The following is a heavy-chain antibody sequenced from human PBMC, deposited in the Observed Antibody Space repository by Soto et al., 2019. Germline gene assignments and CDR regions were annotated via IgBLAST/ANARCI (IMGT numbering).Heavy chain of an antibody. CDR3: ARFRGAAYYNF. CDR2: ISISGTII. V-gene: IGHV3-11*01. CDR1: GFTLSDYS. Sequence: QVQLVESGGGLVKPGGSLRLSCAASGFTLSDYSMTWIREAPGKGLEWVSEISISGTIIHYADSVRGRFTISRDNAKNSLWLQMTTLRAEATGVYYCARFRGAAYYNFWAEGTLVTVSS. J-gene: IGHJ4*02. D-gene: IGHD3-9*01.